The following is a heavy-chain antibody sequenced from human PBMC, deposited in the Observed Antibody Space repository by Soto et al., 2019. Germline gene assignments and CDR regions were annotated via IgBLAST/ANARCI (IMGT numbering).Heavy chain of an antibody. D-gene: IGHD5-18*01. J-gene: IGHJ4*02. V-gene: IGHV3-66*04. CDR3: ARHGYNYGGGYFDY. Sequence: EVQLVESGGGLVQPGGSLRLSCAASGVTVSSNYMSWVRQAPGKGLEWVSVIYSGGSTYYADSVKGRFTISRDNSKNTLYLQMNSLRDEDKAVYYCARHGYNYGGGYFDYWGQGNLVTVSS. CDR2: IYSGGST. CDR1: GVTVSSNY.